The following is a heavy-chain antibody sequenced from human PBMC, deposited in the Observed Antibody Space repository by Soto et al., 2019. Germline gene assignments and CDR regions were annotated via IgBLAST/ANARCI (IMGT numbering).Heavy chain of an antibody. J-gene: IGHJ4*02. CDR1: GFTVSSNF. CDR3: ARLTGTSRGGPGDFDY. CDR2: IYSGGST. D-gene: IGHD1-20*01. Sequence: GGSLRLSCAASGFTVSSNFMSLVRQAAGKGLEWVSVIYSGGSTYYADSVKGRFTISRDNSKNTLYLQMNSLRAEDTAVYYCARLTGTSRGGPGDFDYWGQGTLVTVSS. V-gene: IGHV3-66*01.